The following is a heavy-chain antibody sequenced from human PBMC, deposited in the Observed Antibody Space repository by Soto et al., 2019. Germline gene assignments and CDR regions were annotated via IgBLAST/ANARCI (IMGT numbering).Heavy chain of an antibody. V-gene: IGHV3-7*01. CDR3: ARDYSSGWYDFQH. CDR2: IKQEGSEK. D-gene: IGHD6-19*01. J-gene: IGHJ1*01. Sequence: GGSLRLSCAASGFTFSSYWMSWVRQAPGKGLEWVANIKQEGSEKYYVDSVKGRFTISRDNAKNLLYLQMNSLRAEDTAVYYCARDYSSGWYDFQHWGQGTLVTVSS. CDR1: GFTFSSYW.